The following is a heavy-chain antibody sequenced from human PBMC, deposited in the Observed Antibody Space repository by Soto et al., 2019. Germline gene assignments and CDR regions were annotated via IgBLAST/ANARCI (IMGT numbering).Heavy chain of an antibody. V-gene: IGHV3-23*01. CDR1: GFNFKKFA. CDR3: AKADGQQWLIPHLDN. Sequence: EAQLLESGGGVVQPGGSLRLSCVASGFNFKKFAMAWVHQAAGEGLEWVSGISCCGGSASYADSVKGRFSIARDDSKNTVSLQLNSLRVEDTAQYYCAKADGQQWLIPHLDNWGQGTLVTVS. D-gene: IGHD6-19*01. CDR2: ISCCGGSA. J-gene: IGHJ4*02.